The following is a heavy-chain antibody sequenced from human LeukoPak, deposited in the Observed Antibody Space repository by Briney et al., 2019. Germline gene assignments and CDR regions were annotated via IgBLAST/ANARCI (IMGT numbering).Heavy chain of an antibody. Sequence: PSETLSLTCTVSGGSISSYYWSWIRQPPGKGLEWIGYIYYSGSTNYNPSLKSRVTISVDTSKNQFSLKLSSVTAADTAVYYCARDIAAAGGYWGQGTLVTVSP. CDR2: IYYSGST. CDR3: ARDIAAAGGY. CDR1: GGSISSYY. V-gene: IGHV4-59*01. D-gene: IGHD6-13*01. J-gene: IGHJ4*02.